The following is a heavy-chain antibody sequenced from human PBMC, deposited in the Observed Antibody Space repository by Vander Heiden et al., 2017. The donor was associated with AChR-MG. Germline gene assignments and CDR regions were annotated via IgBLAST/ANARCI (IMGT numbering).Heavy chain of an antibody. Sequence: EVQLLESGGGLVQPGGSLRLSCAGSGFTFSSYGMSWVRQAPGKGLEWVAAISGSGGSTYYADSVKGRFTISRDKSKNTLYLQMNSLRAEDTAVYYGVKGLYQRLYQAGWGMDVWGQGTTVTVS. D-gene: IGHD2-2*02. CDR1: GFTFSSYG. CDR3: VKGLYQRLYQAGWGMDV. CDR2: ISGSGGST. V-gene: IGHV3-23*01. J-gene: IGHJ6*02.